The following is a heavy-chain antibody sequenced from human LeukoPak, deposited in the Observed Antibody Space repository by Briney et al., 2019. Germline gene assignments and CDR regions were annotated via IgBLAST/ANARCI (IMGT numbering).Heavy chain of an antibody. CDR1: GYSFTAYY. Sequence: GASVKVSCKASGYSFTAYYIHWVRQAPGQGLEWMGRINPDSGGTNFAQKFQGRVTMTTDTSTSTAYMELRSLRSDDTAVYYCARARADSSGWYLVYWGQGTLVTVSS. CDR2: INPDSGGT. D-gene: IGHD6-19*01. J-gene: IGHJ4*02. V-gene: IGHV1-2*06. CDR3: ARARADSSGWYLVY.